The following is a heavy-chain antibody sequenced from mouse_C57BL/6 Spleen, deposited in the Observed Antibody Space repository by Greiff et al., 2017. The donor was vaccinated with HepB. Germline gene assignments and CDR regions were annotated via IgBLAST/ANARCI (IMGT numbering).Heavy chain of an antibody. CDR2: ISYDGSN. Sequence: ESGPGLVKPSQSLSLTCSVTGYSITSGYYWNWIRQFPGNKLEWMGYISYDGSNNYNPSLKNRIAITRDTSKNQFFLKLNSVTTEDTATYDCAREEGLLPYYFCYWGQGTTLTVSS. CDR3: AREEGLLPYYFCY. J-gene: IGHJ2*01. V-gene: IGHV3-6*01. CDR1: GYSITSGYY. D-gene: IGHD2-3*01.